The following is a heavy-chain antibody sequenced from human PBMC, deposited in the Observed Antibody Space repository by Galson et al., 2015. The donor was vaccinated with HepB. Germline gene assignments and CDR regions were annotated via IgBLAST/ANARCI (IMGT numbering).Heavy chain of an antibody. CDR1: GFTFSNYG. CDR2: ILYDGSNK. Sequence: SLRLSCAASGFTFSNYGMHWVRQAPGKGLEWVAVILYDGSNKYYADSVKGRFTISRDNSKSTLYLQMNSLRAEDTALYYCAKDPYLYSALAGTMAGFDYWGQGTLVTVSS. V-gene: IGHV3-30*18. J-gene: IGHJ4*02. CDR3: AKDPYLYSALAGTMAGFDY. D-gene: IGHD6-19*01.